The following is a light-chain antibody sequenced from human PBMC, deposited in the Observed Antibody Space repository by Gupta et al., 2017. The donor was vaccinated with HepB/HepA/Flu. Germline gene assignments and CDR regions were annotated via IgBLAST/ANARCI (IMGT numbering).Light chain of an antibody. V-gene: IGKV1-33*01. CDR1: QSIANY. J-gene: IGKJ1*01. Sequence: DIQMTQSPSSLSASVGDRVTITCRASQSIANYLNWYQQKPGKAPNLLIYTTSNLQRGVPSRFSGSGSGTHFTVTISSLQPEDIATYYCQQSYNLRHTFGQGTKLEIK. CDR3: QQSYNLRHT. CDR2: TTS.